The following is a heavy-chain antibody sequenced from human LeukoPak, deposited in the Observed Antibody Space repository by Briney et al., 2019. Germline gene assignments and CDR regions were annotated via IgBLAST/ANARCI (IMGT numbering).Heavy chain of an antibody. CDR2: FYSGGST. J-gene: IGHJ4*02. CDR3: ARGGKSLDSSGDYFDY. D-gene: IGHD6-19*01. V-gene: IGHV3-66*01. CDR1: GFTVSGNY. Sequence: PGGSLRLSCAASGFTVSGNYMSWVRQAPGKGLEWVSVFYSGGSTYYADSVKGRFTISRDNSKNTLYLQMNSLRAEDTAVYYCARGGKSLDSSGDYFDYWGQGTLVTVSS.